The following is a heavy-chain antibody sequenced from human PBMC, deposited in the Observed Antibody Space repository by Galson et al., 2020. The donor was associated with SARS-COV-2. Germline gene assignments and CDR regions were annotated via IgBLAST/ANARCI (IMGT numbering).Heavy chain of an antibody. D-gene: IGHD2-21*01. V-gene: IGHV3-33*01. CDR3: ARAPLNAIRGGMDV. CDR2: IWYDGSNK. J-gene: IGHJ6*02. Sequence: PGGSLRLSCAASGFTFSSYGMHWVRQAPGKGLEWVAVIWYDGSNKYYADSVKGRFTISRDNSKNTLYLQMNSLRAEDTAVYYCARAPLNAIRGGMDVWGQGTTVTVSS. CDR1: GFTFSSYG.